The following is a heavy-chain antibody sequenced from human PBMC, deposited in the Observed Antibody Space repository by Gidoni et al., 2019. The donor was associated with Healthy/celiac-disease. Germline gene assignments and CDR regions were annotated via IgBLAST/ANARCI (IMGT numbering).Heavy chain of an antibody. CDR2: ISSSSSTI. V-gene: IGHV3-48*02. J-gene: IGHJ4*02. CDR1: GFTFSSYS. D-gene: IGHD3-22*01. Sequence: EVQLVESGGGLVQPGGSLRLSCAASGFTFSSYSMNWVRQAPGKGLELVSYISSSSSTIYYADSVKGRFTISRDNAKNSLYLQMNSLRDEDTAVYYCARIPWYDSSGQAGWGWGQGTLVTVSS. CDR3: ARIPWYDSSGQAGWG.